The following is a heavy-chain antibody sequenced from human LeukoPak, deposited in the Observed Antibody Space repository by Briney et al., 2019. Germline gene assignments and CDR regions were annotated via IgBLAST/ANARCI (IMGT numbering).Heavy chain of an antibody. CDR3: ARVRSGWYEDY. V-gene: IGHV3-21*01. D-gene: IGHD6-19*01. Sequence: GGSLRLSCAASGVTFSSYSMNWVRQAPGKGLEWVSYISSSNSYIYYADSVKGRFTISRDNAKNSLYLQMNSLRAEDTAVYYCARVRSGWYEDYWGQGILVTVSS. CDR2: ISSSNSYI. CDR1: GVTFSSYS. J-gene: IGHJ4*02.